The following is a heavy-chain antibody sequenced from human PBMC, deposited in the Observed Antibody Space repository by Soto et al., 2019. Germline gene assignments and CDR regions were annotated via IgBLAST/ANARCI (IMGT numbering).Heavy chain of an antibody. CDR3: AREPTTAGTVNWFDP. CDR1: GGSISSDY. Sequence: VQLQESGPGLVKPSETLSLICTVSGGSISSDYLSWIRQPAGKGLEWIGRVYTSGYSNSNPSLKSRVTMSVDTSKKQFSLNLSSVTAADTAVYYCAREPTTAGTVNWFDPWGQGTQVTVSS. D-gene: IGHD6-13*01. V-gene: IGHV4-4*07. CDR2: VYTSGYS. J-gene: IGHJ5*02.